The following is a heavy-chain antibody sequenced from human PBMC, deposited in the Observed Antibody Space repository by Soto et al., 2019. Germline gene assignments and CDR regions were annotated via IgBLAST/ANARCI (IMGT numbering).Heavy chain of an antibody. D-gene: IGHD4-17*01. J-gene: IGHJ3*02. CDR2: ISGSGDYT. CDR1: GFTFSTYA. Sequence: GGSLRLSCAASGFTFSTYAMSWVRQAPGKGLEWVSAISGSGDYTYYADSVKGRFTISRDNSIKRLYLQVNSLRTEDTAVYYCAHPRGYGVFDAYDIWGQEAMFTASS. CDR3: AHPRGYGVFDAYDI. V-gene: IGHV3-23*01.